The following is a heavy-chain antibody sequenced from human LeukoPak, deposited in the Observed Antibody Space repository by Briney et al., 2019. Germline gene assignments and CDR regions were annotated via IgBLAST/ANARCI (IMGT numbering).Heavy chain of an antibody. D-gene: IGHD6-19*01. V-gene: IGHV4-39*01. Sequence: KPSETLSLTCTVSGGSISSSSYYWGWIRQPPGKGLEWIGRIYYSGSTYYNPSLKSRVTISVDTSKNQFSLKLSSVTAADTAVYYCARLGGGSGWFYFDYWGQGTLVTVSS. J-gene: IGHJ4*02. CDR1: GGSISSSSYY. CDR3: ARLGGGSGWFYFDY. CDR2: IYYSGST.